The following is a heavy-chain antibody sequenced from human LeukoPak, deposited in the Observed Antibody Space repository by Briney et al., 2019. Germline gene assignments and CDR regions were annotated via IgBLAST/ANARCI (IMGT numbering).Heavy chain of an antibody. Sequence: SVKVSCKASAGTFSSYAISWVRQAPGQGLEWMGGIIPIFGTANYAQKFQGRVTITADESTSTAYMELRSLRSDDTAVYYCARGLTHPRTSHSRGGMDVWGQGTTVTVSS. V-gene: IGHV1-69*13. CDR2: IIPIFGTA. CDR3: ARGLTHPRTSHSRGGMDV. D-gene: IGHD2-2*01. CDR1: AGTFSSYA. J-gene: IGHJ6*02.